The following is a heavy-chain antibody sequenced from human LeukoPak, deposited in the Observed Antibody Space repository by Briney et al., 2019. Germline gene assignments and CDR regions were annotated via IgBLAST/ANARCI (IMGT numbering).Heavy chain of an antibody. V-gene: IGHV1-2*02. D-gene: IGHD1-26*01. CDR2: INPNSGGT. Sequence: ASVKVSCKASGYTFTGYYVHWVRQAPGQGLEWMGWINPNSGGTNYAQKFQGGVTMTRDTSISTAYMELSRLRSDDTAVYYCAVPGPSVVGATSWFDPWGQGTLVTVSS. J-gene: IGHJ5*02. CDR1: GYTFTGYY. CDR3: AVPGPSVVGATSWFDP.